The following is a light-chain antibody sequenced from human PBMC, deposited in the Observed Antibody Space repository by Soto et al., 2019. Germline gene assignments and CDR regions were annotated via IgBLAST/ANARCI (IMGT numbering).Light chain of an antibody. CDR1: QRVSSN. V-gene: IGKV3-15*01. CDR3: QQYHDWPWT. Sequence: ERVMTQSPATLSASPGERATLSCRASQRVSSNLAWYQQKPGRAPRLLIYGASTRATGIPGRFSGSGSGTEFTLTISGLQSEDFAVYYCQQYHDWPWTFGQGTKVAI. J-gene: IGKJ1*01. CDR2: GAS.